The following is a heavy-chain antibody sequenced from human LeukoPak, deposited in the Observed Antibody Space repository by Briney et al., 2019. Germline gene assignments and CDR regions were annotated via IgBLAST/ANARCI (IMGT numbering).Heavy chain of an antibody. CDR2: ISGSGGST. CDR3: AKGSGSSGWYNWFDP. V-gene: IGHV3-23*01. D-gene: IGHD6-19*01. Sequence: PGGSLRLSCAASGFTFSSYAMSWVRQAPGKGLEWVSAISGSGGSTYYADSVKGRFTISRDNSKNTLYLQMNSLRAEDTAVYYCAKGSGSSGWYNWFDPWGQGTLVTVSS. CDR1: GFTFSSYA. J-gene: IGHJ5*02.